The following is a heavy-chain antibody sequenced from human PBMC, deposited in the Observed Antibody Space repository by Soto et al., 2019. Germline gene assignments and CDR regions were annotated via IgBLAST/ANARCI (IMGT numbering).Heavy chain of an antibody. D-gene: IGHD5-18*01. Sequence: VQLVQSGAEVKKPGSSVKVSCKASGGTFSSYAISWVRQAPGQGLEWMGGIIPIVGTANYAQKFQGRVRITADESTSTAYMELSSLRSEDTAFYYCARDRIQVWSSDKHYFDYWGQGTLVTVSS. V-gene: IGHV1-69*01. J-gene: IGHJ4*02. CDR3: ARDRIQVWSSDKHYFDY. CDR1: GGTFSSYA. CDR2: IIPIVGTA.